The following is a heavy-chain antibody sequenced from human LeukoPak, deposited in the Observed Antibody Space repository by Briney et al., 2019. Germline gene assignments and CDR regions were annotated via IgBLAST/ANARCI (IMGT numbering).Heavy chain of an antibody. CDR1: GYSISSGYY. CDR2: IYHSGST. CDR3: ARKGTTVTTYYYYYYMDV. D-gene: IGHD4-17*01. V-gene: IGHV4-38-2*02. J-gene: IGHJ6*03. Sequence: PSETLSLTCTVSGYSISSGYYWGWIRQPPGKGLEWIGSIYHSGSTYYNPSLKSRVTISVDKSKNQFSLKLSSVTAADTAVYYCARKGTTVTTYYYYYYMDVWGKGTTVTVSS.